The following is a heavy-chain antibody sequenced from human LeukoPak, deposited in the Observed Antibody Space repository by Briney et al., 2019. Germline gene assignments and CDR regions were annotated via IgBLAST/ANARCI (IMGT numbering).Heavy chain of an antibody. V-gene: IGHV7-4-1*02. CDR2: INTNTGNP. J-gene: IGHJ3*02. CDR1: GYTFTSYA. D-gene: IGHD3-22*01. CDR3: ARGLAMIVVVPQRDAFDI. Sequence: ASVKVSCKASGYTFTSYAMNWVRQAPGQGLEWMGWINTNTGNPTYAQGFTGRFVFSLDTSVSTAYLQISSLKAEDTAVYYCARGLAMIVVVPQRDAFDIWGQGTMVTVSS.